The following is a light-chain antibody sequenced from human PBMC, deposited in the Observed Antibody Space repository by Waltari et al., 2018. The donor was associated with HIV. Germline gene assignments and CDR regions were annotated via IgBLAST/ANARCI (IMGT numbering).Light chain of an antibody. Sequence: SYELTQPPSVSVSPGQTARITCSGDALTNQYAYWYQQTPGQAPVLVINKDTERPSGIPERFSGSSSGTTVTLIISGVQAEDEADYYCQSGDSSATYYVFGDGTKVTVL. V-gene: IGLV3-25*03. CDR3: QSGDSSATYYV. CDR1: ALTNQY. CDR2: KDT. J-gene: IGLJ1*01.